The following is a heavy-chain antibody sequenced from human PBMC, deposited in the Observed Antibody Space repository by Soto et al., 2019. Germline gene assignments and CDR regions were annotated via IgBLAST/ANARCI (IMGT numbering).Heavy chain of an antibody. CDR3: ARELLLGYCSGGSCYLGMDV. Sequence: SVKXSCKASGGTFSSYAISWVRQAPGQGLEWMGGIIPIFGTANYAQKFQGWVTMTRDTSISTAYMELSRLRSDDTAVYYCARELLLGYCSGGSCYLGMDVWGQGTTVTVSS. J-gene: IGHJ6*02. D-gene: IGHD2-15*01. V-gene: IGHV1-69*05. CDR2: IIPIFGTA. CDR1: GGTFSSYA.